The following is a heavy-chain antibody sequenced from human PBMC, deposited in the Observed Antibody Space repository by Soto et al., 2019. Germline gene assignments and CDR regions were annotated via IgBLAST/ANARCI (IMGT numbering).Heavy chain of an antibody. CDR3: ARGNSGWYLYYYYYGMDV. V-gene: IGHV4-4*07. J-gene: IGHJ6*02. CDR1: GGSISSYY. Sequence: PSETLSLTCTVSGGSISSYYWSWIRQPAGKGLEWIGRIYTSGSTNYNPSLKSRVTMSVDTSKNQFSLKLSSVTAADTAVYYCARGNSGWYLYYYYYGMDVWGQGTTVTISS. CDR2: IYTSGST. D-gene: IGHD6-19*01.